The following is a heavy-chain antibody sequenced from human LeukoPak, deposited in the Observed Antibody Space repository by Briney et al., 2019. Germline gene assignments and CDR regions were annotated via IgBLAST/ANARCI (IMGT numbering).Heavy chain of an antibody. CDR1: GDSISSGSYY. Sequence: SETLSLTCTVSGDSISSGSYYWSWIRQPAAKGLEWIGRIYNRGSTNYNPSLKSRVTISVDTSKNQFSLKLSSVTAADTAVYYCARWGALWFGELLSSPYNWFDPWGQGTLVTVSS. D-gene: IGHD3-10*01. V-gene: IGHV4-61*02. CDR2: IYNRGST. J-gene: IGHJ5*02. CDR3: ARWGALWFGELLSSPYNWFDP.